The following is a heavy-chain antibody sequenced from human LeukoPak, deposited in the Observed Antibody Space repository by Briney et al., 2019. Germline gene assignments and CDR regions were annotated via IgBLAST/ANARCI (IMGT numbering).Heavy chain of an antibody. CDR2: ISSSGSTI. Sequence: PGGSLRLSCAVSGFTFSSYGMKWVRQAPGRGLEWVSYISSSGSTIYYADSVKGRLTISRDNAKRSLYLQMNSLRAEDTAVYYCVRYVQQQPEPYWGLGTLVTVSS. CDR1: GFTFSSYG. CDR3: VRYVQQQPEPY. D-gene: IGHD6-13*01. V-gene: IGHV3-48*01. J-gene: IGHJ4*02.